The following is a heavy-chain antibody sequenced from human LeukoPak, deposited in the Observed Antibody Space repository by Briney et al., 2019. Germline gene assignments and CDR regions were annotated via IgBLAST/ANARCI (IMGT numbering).Heavy chain of an antibody. CDR3: AKDQPEAYFDY. CDR1: GFTFDDYA. D-gene: IGHD1-14*01. Sequence: GGSLRLSCAASGFTFDDYAMHWVRQAPGKGLEWVSLISWDGGSTYYADSVKGRFTISRDNAKNTLYLQMNSLRAEDAALYYCAKDQPEAYFDYWGQGTLVTVSS. J-gene: IGHJ4*02. V-gene: IGHV3-43D*03. CDR2: ISWDGGST.